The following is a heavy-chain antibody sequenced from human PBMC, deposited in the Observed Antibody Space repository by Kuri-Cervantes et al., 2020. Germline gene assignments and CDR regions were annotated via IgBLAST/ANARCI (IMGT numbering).Heavy chain of an antibody. Sequence: SETLSLTCAVYGGSFSGYYWSWIRQPPGKGLEWIGEINHSGSTNYNPSLKSRVTISVDTSKNQFSLKLSSVTAADTAVYYCARSSSSWYYFDYWGQGTLVTDSS. CDR1: GGSFSGYY. CDR3: ARSSSSWYYFDY. V-gene: IGHV4-34*01. CDR2: INHSGST. D-gene: IGHD6-13*01. J-gene: IGHJ4*02.